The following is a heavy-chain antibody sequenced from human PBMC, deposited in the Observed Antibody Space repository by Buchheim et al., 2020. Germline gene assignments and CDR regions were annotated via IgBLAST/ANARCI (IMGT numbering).Heavy chain of an antibody. Sequence: EVQLVDSGGGLVQPGESLRLSCAASGFSFSGYAMSWVRQAPGKGLEWVSSISGSGATTFNADYVKGRFTISRENSKKMLYLQMNSLRAEDTAVYFCAKGSRGYTNYYFDYWGQGTL. CDR3: AKGSRGYTNYYFDY. D-gene: IGHD4-11*01. V-gene: IGHV3-23*04. J-gene: IGHJ4*02. CDR1: GFSFSGYA. CDR2: ISGSGATT.